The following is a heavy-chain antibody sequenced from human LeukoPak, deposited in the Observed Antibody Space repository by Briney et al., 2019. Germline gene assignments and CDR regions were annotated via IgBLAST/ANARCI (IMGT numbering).Heavy chain of an antibody. V-gene: IGHV3-74*01. CDR1: GFTFSGYW. D-gene: IGHD1-1*01. CDR3: ARFAVTTAGDY. Sequence: GGSLRLSCAASGFTFSGYWMHWVRQAPGKGLVWVSRITGDGSGANYADSVKGRFTISRDNAKNTLYLQMNSLRAEDTAVYYCARFAVTTAGDYWGQGTLVTVSS. CDR2: ITGDGSGA. J-gene: IGHJ4*02.